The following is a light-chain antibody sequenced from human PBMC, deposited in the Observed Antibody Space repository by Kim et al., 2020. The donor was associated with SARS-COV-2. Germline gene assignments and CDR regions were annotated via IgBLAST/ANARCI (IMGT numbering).Light chain of an antibody. V-gene: IGLV2-11*03. CDR2: DVA. Sequence: GQSVTISCTGTNTDIGTSNYVSWYQQPPGKVPQVLIYDVAKRPSGAPDRFSGSKSGNTASLTISGLQAEDEATYDCCSHTGGNSWVFGGGTQLTVL. CDR1: NTDIGTSNY. J-gene: IGLJ2*01. CDR3: CSHTGGNSWV.